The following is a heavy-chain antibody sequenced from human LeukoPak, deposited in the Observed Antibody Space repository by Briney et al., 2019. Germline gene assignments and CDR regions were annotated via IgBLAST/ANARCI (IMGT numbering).Heavy chain of an antibody. CDR2: FSISGSTI. Sequence: GGSLRLSCAASGFTFSDYYMSWIRQAPGKGLQWVSYFSISGSTIYYADSVKGRFTISRDKAKNSLYLQMNSLRAEDTAVYYCARQASGYYDILTGYYYDYWGQGTLVTVSS. D-gene: IGHD3-9*01. V-gene: IGHV3-11*04. CDR3: ARQASGYYDILTGYYYDY. CDR1: GFTFSDYY. J-gene: IGHJ4*02.